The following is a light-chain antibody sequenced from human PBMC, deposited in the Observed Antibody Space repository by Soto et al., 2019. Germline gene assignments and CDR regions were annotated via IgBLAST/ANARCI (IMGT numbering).Light chain of an antibody. CDR3: QQSYSTPLT. CDR1: QSISSH. Sequence: DIRMTQSPSSLSASVGDTVTITCRASQSISSHLNWYQQKPGKAPNLLMYTASNLQSGVPSRFSGSGSGTDFTLTISSLQPEDFATYYCQQSYSTPLTFGQGTKVDIK. V-gene: IGKV1-39*01. J-gene: IGKJ1*01. CDR2: TAS.